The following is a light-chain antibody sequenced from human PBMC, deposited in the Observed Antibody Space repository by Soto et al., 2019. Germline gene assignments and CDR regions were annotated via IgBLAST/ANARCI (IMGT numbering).Light chain of an antibody. V-gene: IGKV3-20*01. CDR1: QSVSSSF. CDR3: HQFDSSLT. CDR2: GTS. Sequence: EIVLTQSPGTLSLSPRDRATLSCRASQSVSSSFLAWYQQKPGQAPRLLIYGTSSRATGIPDRFSGSGAGTDFTLTISRLEPEDFAVYYCHQFDSSLTFGQGTTVEIK. J-gene: IGKJ1*01.